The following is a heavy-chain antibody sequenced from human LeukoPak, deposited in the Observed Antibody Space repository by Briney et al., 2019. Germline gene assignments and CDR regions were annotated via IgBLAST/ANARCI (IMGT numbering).Heavy chain of an antibody. D-gene: IGHD1-14*01. V-gene: IGHV4-59*12. J-gene: IGHJ4*02. CDR1: GGSISNYY. CDR3: ARPREYNTNSYYFDY. Sequence: SETLSLTCTVSGGSISNYYWSWVRQPPGKGLEWIGTFLYTGTTSYNPSLKGRVTMSVDTSKNLFSLRLSSVTAADTAMYYCARPREYNTNSYYFDYWGQGILVTVSS. CDR2: FLYTGTT.